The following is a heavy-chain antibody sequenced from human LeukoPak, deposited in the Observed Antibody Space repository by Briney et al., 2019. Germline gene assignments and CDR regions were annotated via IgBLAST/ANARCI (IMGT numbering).Heavy chain of an antibody. CDR3: TTDRWYSADH. V-gene: IGHV3-7*03. Sequence: PGGSLRLSCTVSGFIFCDSWMAWIRQAPGKGLEWVAIIEKNGSGKNYVDSVKGRFIISRDNAKNSLFLQMDSLKVEDTAIYYCTTDRWYSADHWGQGTLVTVSS. J-gene: IGHJ5*02. CDR2: IEKNGSGK. CDR1: GFIFCDSW. D-gene: IGHD2-15*01.